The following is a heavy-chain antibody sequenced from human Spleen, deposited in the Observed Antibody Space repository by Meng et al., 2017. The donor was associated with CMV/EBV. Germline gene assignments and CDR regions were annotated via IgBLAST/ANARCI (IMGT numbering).Heavy chain of an antibody. V-gene: IGHV4-59*01. Sequence: SETLSLTCTVSGGSISSYYWSWIRQPPGKGLEWIGYIYYSGSTNYNPSLKSRVTISVDTSKNQFSLKLSSVTAADTAVYYCASWFCSSTSCYESFSYYYYGMDVWGQGTTVTVS. D-gene: IGHD2-2*01. CDR2: IYYSGST. CDR3: ASWFCSSTSCYESFSYYYYGMDV. J-gene: IGHJ6*02. CDR1: GGSISSYY.